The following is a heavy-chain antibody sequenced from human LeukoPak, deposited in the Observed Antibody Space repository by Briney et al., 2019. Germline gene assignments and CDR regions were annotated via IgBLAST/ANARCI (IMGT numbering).Heavy chain of an antibody. V-gene: IGHV3-21*01. CDR2: ISKTSSHI. J-gene: IGHJ6*02. Sequence: GGSLRLSCAASGFTFSSYSIDWVRQAPGKGLEWVSSISKTSSHIYYADSVKGRFTISRDNAKNSMYLQMNSLRVGDTAVYYCARHMQTVPDYYYGMDVWGQGTTVTVSS. D-gene: IGHD2-2*01. CDR1: GFTFSSYS. CDR3: ARHMQTVPDYYYGMDV.